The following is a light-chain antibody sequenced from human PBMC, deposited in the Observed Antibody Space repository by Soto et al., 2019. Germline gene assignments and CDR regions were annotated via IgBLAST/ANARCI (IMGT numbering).Light chain of an antibody. CDR3: YQYKSYPWT. V-gene: IGKV1-5*03. CDR1: QSINNW. J-gene: IGKJ1*01. CDR2: KAS. Sequence: DIQMTQSPSTLSASVGDRVTITCRASQSINNWLVWYQQKPGIAPKLLMYKASNVESGLPSRFGGRGSGAEYVRTSSSLEGDEVAAYYCYQYKSYPWTFGQGTKVEIK.